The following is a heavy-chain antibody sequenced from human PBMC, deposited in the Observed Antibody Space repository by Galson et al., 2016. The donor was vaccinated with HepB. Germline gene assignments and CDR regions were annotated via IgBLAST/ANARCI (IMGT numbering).Heavy chain of an antibody. CDR3: ATSVVGPYTRMFDY. CDR2: INQHGGEK. Sequence: SLRLSCAASGFTFSSSWMNWIRQAPGKGLERVANINQHGGEKYYVDSVKGRFTISRDNTDNLMYLQMNSLRADDTAVYYCATSVVGPYTRMFDYWGQGTLVTVSS. J-gene: IGHJ4*02. D-gene: IGHD2-15*01. V-gene: IGHV3-7*03. CDR1: GFTFSSSW.